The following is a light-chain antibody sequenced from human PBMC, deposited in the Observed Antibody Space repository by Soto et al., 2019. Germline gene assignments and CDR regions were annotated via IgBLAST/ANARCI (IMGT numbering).Light chain of an antibody. CDR3: QHYNSAPLT. Sequence: DIQMTQSPSSLSASVGDRVTITCRASQGITYDLAWYQQKPGKVPKLLIYAASTLQSGVPSRFSGGGSGADFTLTISSLQPEDVATYYCQHYNSAPLTFGGGTKVEIK. V-gene: IGKV1-27*01. J-gene: IGKJ4*01. CDR2: AAS. CDR1: QGITYD.